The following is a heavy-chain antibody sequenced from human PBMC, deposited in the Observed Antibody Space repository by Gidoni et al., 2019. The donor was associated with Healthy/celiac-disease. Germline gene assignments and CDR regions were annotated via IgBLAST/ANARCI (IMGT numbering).Heavy chain of an antibody. CDR1: GFTFSSYS. J-gene: IGHJ5*02. CDR3: ASDHAYNWFDP. Sequence: EVQLVESGGGLVQPGGSLRLSCAASGFTFSSYSMSWVRQAPGKGVEWVSHISSRSSTIYYADSVKGRFTISRDNAKNSLYLQMNSLRAEDTAVYYCASDHAYNWFDPWGQGTLVTVSS. D-gene: IGHD2-2*01. CDR2: ISSRSSTI. V-gene: IGHV3-48*01.